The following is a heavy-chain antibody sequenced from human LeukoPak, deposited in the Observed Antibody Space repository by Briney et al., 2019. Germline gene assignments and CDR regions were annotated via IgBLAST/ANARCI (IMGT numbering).Heavy chain of an antibody. CDR1: GYTFSTYY. CDR2: IHPTDGST. D-gene: IGHD3-10*01. J-gene: IGHJ4*02. CDR3: ARANGGGLDY. Sequence: ASVKISCKTSGYTFSTYYMHWVRQAPGQGLEWLGIIHPTDGSTSYTQKIQGRVTMTRDTATSTVYLELSSLRSEDTAESWCARANGGGLDYWGQGTLITVSS. V-gene: IGHV1-46*01.